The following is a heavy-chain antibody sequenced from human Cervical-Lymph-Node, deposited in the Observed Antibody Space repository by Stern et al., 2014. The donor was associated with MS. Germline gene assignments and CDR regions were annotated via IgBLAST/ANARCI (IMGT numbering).Heavy chain of an antibody. CDR2: IWYDESKR. J-gene: IGHJ4*02. Sequence: VQLVESGGGVVQPGRTLRLSCVASGFSVSSYGRQWVGPAPGKGLEEGAVIWYDESKRYYGDSVKGRFTISRDNSKNTLYLQMNRLRAEDTAVYYCVRWVKYYDSSGYVWGQGTLVTVSS. V-gene: IGHV3-33*01. CDR3: VRWVKYYDSSGYV. CDR1: GFSVSSYG. D-gene: IGHD3-22*01.